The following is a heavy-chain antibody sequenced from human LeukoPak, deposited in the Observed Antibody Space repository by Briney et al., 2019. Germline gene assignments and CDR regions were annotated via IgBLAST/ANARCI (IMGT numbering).Heavy chain of an antibody. CDR3: ARRVQMSSASATSNTWLDP. J-gene: IGHJ5*02. CDR2: IHFSGDA. V-gene: IGHV4-59*01. Sequence: PSETLSLTCTVSGDSISSSYWNWTRQPPGKGLEWIGHIHFSGDANYNPSLKSRVTISLDSAKNQFSLRLISVTAADTAVYYCARRVQMSSASATSNTWLDPWGQGTLVSVSP. D-gene: IGHD3-10*01. CDR1: GDSISSSY.